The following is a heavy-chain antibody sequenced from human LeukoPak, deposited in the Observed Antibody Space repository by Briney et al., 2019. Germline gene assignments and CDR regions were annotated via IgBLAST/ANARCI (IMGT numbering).Heavy chain of an antibody. D-gene: IGHD7-27*01. CDR1: GGSFSGYY. V-gene: IGHV4-34*01. Sequence: SETLSLTCAVYGGSFSGYYWSWIRQPPGKGLEWIGEINHSGNTNYNPSLKSRVTISVDTSKNQFSLKLSSVTAADTAVYYCARGLGYWGQGTLVAVSS. CDR3: ARGLGY. CDR2: INHSGNT. J-gene: IGHJ4*02.